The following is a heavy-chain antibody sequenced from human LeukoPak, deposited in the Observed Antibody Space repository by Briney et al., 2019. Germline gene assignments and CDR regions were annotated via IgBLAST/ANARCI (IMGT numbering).Heavy chain of an antibody. CDR3: VRGVRQVTASDAFDI. V-gene: IGHV1-8*01. CDR2: MNPNSGNT. D-gene: IGHD2-21*02. J-gene: IGHJ3*02. Sequence: GASVKVSCKAPGYTFTSYDINWVRQATGQGLEWMGWMNPNSGNTGYAQKFQGRVTMTTDTSTSTAYMELRSLRSDDTAVYYCVRGVRQVTASDAFDIWGQGTMVTVSS. CDR1: GYTFTSYD.